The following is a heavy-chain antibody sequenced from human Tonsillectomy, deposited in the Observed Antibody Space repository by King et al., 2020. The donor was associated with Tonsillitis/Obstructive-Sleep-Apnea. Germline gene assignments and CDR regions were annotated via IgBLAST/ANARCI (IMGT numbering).Heavy chain of an antibody. D-gene: IGHD2-21*01. CDR1: GYTFTSYA. V-gene: IGHV7-4-1*02. CDR3: ARVRNPVGVDGLSNYYYYYMDV. Sequence: GQLVQSGSELKKPGASVEVSCKASGYTFTSYAMNWVRQAPGQGLEWMGWVNTNTGNPTYAQGFRGRFVFSLDYSVSTAFLQINSLQAEDTAVYYCARVRNPVGVDGLSNYYYYYMDVWGEGNTVIVPS. CDR2: VNTNTGNP. J-gene: IGHJ6*03.